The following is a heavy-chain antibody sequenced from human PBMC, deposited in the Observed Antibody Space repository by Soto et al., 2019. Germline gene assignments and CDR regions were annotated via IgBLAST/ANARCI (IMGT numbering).Heavy chain of an antibody. J-gene: IGHJ3*02. V-gene: IGHV4-61*01. Sequence: PSETLCLACTVSGGSVSSGSYYWSWIRQPPGKGLEWMGYIYYSGSTNYNPSLKSRVTISVDTSKNQFSLKLSSVTAADTAVYYCARVKQLWGHDSFVIWGQGTMVTVSS. CDR3: ARVKQLWGHDSFVI. CDR1: GGSVSSGSYY. D-gene: IGHD5-18*01. CDR2: IYYSGST.